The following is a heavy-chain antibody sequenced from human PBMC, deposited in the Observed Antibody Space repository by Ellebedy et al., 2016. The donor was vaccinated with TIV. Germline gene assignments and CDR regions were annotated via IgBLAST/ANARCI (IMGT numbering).Heavy chain of an antibody. CDR1: GFTFSSYD. Sequence: GGSLRLSCAASGFTFSSYDMHWVRYATGKGLEWVSAIGTAGDPYYPGSVKGRFTISRENAKNSLYLQMNSLRAGDTAVYYCARAKGGSWPPYYYYGMDVWGQGTTVTVSS. V-gene: IGHV3-13*05. D-gene: IGHD6-13*01. J-gene: IGHJ6*02. CDR3: ARAKGGSWPPYYYYGMDV. CDR2: IGTAGDP.